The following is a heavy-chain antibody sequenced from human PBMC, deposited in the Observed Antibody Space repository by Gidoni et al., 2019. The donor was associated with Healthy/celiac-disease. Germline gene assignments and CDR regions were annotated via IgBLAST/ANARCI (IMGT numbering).Heavy chain of an antibody. CDR1: GFTFSSYA. CDR3: ARDRGHRQFDY. Sequence: QVQLVESGGGVVQTGRSRRLSCAASGFTFSSYAMHWVRQAQGKGLEWVAVISYDGSNKYYADSVKGRFTISRDNSKNTLYLQMNSLRAEDTAVYYCARDRGHRQFDYWGQGTLVTVSS. J-gene: IGHJ4*02. D-gene: IGHD3-10*01. CDR2: ISYDGSNK. V-gene: IGHV3-30-3*01.